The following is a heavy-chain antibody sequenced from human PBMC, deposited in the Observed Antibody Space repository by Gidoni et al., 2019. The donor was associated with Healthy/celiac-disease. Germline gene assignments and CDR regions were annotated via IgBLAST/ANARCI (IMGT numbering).Heavy chain of an antibody. D-gene: IGHD6-6*01. CDR2: IYYSGST. CDR3: ARVGAAQYYFDY. V-gene: IGHV4-59*01. J-gene: IGHJ4*02. CDR1: GGSISSYY. Sequence: QVQLQESGPGLVKPSETLSLTCTVSGGSISSYYWRWIRQPPGKGLEWIGYIYYSGSTNYNPSLKSRVTISVDTSKNQFSLKLSSVTAADTAVYYCARVGAAQYYFDYWGQGTLVTVSS.